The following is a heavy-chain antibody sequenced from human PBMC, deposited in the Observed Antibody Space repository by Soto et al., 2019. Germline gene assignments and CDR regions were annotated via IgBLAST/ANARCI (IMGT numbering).Heavy chain of an antibody. Sequence: QVQLQESGPGLVKPSQTLSLPCTVSGGSISSGDYYWIWIRQPPGKGLEWVGYIYYSGSTYSNPSLKSRVTISVDTSKNQFSLKLSSVTAADTAVYYCARGKRYGDFHYWVQGTLVTVSS. CDR2: IYYSGST. J-gene: IGHJ4*02. D-gene: IGHD4-17*01. CDR3: ARGKRYGDFHY. V-gene: IGHV4-30-4*01. CDR1: GGSISSGDYY.